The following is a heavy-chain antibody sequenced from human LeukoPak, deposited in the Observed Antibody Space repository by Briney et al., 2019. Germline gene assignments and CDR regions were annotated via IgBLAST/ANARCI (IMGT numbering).Heavy chain of an antibody. CDR3: ARAFPTPIVPAATFDY. Sequence: GGSLRLSCAASGFTFSSYSMNWVRQAPGKGLGWVSSISISSSYIYYADSVKGRFTISRDNAKNSLYLQMNSLRAEDTAVYYCARAFPTPIVPAATFDYWGQGTLVTVSS. J-gene: IGHJ4*02. V-gene: IGHV3-21*01. D-gene: IGHD2-2*01. CDR1: GFTFSSYS. CDR2: ISISSSYI.